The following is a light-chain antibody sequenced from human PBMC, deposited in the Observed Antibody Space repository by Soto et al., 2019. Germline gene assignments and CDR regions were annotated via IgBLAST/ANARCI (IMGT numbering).Light chain of an antibody. CDR3: LQYHNLWA. CDR2: RAS. J-gene: IGKJ1*01. Sequence: IVMTQSPATLSVSPGERATLSCTASKNIYSNVAWYQQRPGQAPRLLIYRASTRATGIPARFSGSGSGTEFTLTISSLQSEDFTVYSCLQYHNLWAFGQGTKVDI. CDR1: KNIYSN. V-gene: IGKV3-15*01.